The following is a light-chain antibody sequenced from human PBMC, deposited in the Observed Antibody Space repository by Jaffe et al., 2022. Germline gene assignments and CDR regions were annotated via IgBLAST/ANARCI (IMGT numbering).Light chain of an antibody. CDR1: QSLANN. CDR3: QQYYYEYT. J-gene: IGKJ2*01. CDR2: DVS. V-gene: IGKV3-15*01. Sequence: IVMTQSPATLSVSPGERATLSCRAAQSLANNLAWYQQKPGQSPRLLIYDVSIRATDIPARFSGSASGTEFTLTISNLQSEDVGVYFCQQYYYEYTFGQGTKLEIK.